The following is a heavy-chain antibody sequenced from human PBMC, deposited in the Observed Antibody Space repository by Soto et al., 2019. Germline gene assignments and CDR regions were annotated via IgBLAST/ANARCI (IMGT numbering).Heavy chain of an antibody. Sequence: GGSLRLSCAASGFTFSSYAMSWVRQAPGKGLEWVSAISGSGGSTYYADSVKGRFTISRDNSKNTLYLQMNSLRAEDTAVYYCATVLRFLEWLLPQDYYYYGMDVWGQGTTVTVSS. CDR1: GFTFSSYA. V-gene: IGHV3-23*01. D-gene: IGHD3-3*01. CDR2: ISGSGGST. J-gene: IGHJ6*02. CDR3: ATVLRFLEWLLPQDYYYYGMDV.